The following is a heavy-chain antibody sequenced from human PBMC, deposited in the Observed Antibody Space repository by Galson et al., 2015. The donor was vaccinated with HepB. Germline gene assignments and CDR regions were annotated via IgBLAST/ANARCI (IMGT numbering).Heavy chain of an antibody. CDR1: GFTFSSYA. Sequence: SLRLSCAASGFTFSSYAMSWVRQAPGKGLEWVSAISGSGGSTYYADSVKGRFTISRDNSKNTLYLQMNSLRAEDTAVYYCATCTSCYRNTQTNYFDYWGQGTLVTVSS. J-gene: IGHJ4*02. CDR2: ISGSGGST. V-gene: IGHV3-23*01. D-gene: IGHD2-2*01. CDR3: ATCTSCYRNTQTNYFDY.